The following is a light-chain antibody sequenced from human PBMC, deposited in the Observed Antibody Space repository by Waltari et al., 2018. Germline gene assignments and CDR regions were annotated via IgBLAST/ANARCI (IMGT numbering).Light chain of an antibody. V-gene: IGLV1-47*01. CDR2: RND. CDR3: GAWDDSLSGHYV. J-gene: IGLJ1*01. Sequence: QSVLTQPPSASGTPGQRVTISCSGSSSNIGSNHVYWYQQLPGMAPTLLIYRNDQRPSGVADRFSGSKCGSSASLAISGLRSEDEADYDCGAWDDSLSGHYVFGTGTKVTVL. CDR1: SSNIGSNH.